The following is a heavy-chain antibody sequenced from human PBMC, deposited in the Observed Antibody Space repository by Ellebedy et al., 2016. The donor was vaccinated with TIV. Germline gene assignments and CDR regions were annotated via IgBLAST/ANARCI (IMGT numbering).Heavy chain of an antibody. D-gene: IGHD3-9*01. V-gene: IGHV3-33*01. Sequence: GESLKISCAASGVSFSSNAMHWVRQAPGKGLEWVAVIWYDGSRKYYADSVKGRFTISRDNSKNKMYLQMNSLRAEDMAVYYSARSSPGFDDAFDIWGQGTMVTVSS. CDR2: IWYDGSRK. CDR1: GVSFSSNA. J-gene: IGHJ3*02. CDR3: ARSSPGFDDAFDI.